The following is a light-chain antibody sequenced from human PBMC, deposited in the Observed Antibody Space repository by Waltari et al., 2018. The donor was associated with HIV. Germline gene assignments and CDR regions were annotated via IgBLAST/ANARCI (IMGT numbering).Light chain of an antibody. J-gene: IGLJ2*01. CDR3: CSYAGSSTPVV. CDR2: EVS. V-gene: IGLV2-23*02. CDR1: SRDVGTYNL. Sequence: QSALTQPASVSGSPGQSITISCTGTSRDVGTYNLFSWYQQHPGKAPKLMIFEVSKRPSGVSNRFSGSKSGNTASLTISGLQAEDEADYYCCSYAGSSTPVVFGGGTKLTVL.